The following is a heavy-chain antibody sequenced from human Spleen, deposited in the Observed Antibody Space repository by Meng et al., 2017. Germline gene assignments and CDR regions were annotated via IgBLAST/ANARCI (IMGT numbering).Heavy chain of an antibody. CDR1: GYSFTHYW. CDR3: VRRSGYAQWGADAFDI. CDR2: IFPGNSET. Sequence: GESLKISCKGSGYSFTHYWIVWVRQMPGKGLEWMGIIFPGNSETRYGPSLQGQVTISADKSITTAYLQWSSLKASDTAMYYCVRRSGYAQWGADAFDIWGQGTMVTVSS. J-gene: IGHJ3*02. D-gene: IGHD5-12*01. V-gene: IGHV5-51*01.